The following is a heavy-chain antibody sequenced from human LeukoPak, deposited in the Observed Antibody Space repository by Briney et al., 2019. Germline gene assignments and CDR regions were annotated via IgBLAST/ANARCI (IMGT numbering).Heavy chain of an antibody. Sequence: SVKVSCKASGGTFSSYAISWVRQAPGQGLEWMGRIIPIFGTANYAQKFQGRVTITTDESTSTAYMELSSLRSEDAAVYYCAREGFYYDDAKSGSGIDYWGQGTLVTVSS. V-gene: IGHV1-69*05. CDR1: GGTFSSYA. CDR3: AREGFYYDDAKSGSGIDY. CDR2: IIPIFGTA. D-gene: IGHD3-22*01. J-gene: IGHJ4*02.